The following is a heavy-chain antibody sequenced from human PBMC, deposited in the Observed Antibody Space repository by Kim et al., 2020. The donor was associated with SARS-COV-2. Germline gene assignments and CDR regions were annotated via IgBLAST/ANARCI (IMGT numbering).Heavy chain of an antibody. CDR3: ARRSGHPPRPRPFDH. Sequence: SETLSLTCTVSGGSTGSNVYYWGWIRQPPGKTLEWIGNIYYSGGTEYNPSLKSRVTMSIDTSKNQFSLQVLSVSAADTAVYYCARRSGHPPRPRPFDHWGQGILVTVSS. CDR2: IYYSGGT. CDR1: GGSTGSNVYY. J-gene: IGHJ4*02. V-gene: IGHV4-39*01.